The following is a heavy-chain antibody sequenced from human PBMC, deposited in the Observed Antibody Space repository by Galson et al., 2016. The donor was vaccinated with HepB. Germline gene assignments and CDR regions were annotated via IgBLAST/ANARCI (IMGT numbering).Heavy chain of an antibody. D-gene: IGHD1-1*01. CDR1: GGSISTTGYY. CDR2: IYHSGST. CDR3: AKRTTGGAFDI. J-gene: IGHJ3*02. V-gene: IGHV4-31*01. Sequence: TLSLTCTVSGGSISTTGYYWSWIRQHPGKGLEWIGYIYHSGSTFYNPSLKSPLTMSVDTSKNQFSLTLSRVTAADAAVYYCAKRTTGGAFDIWGQGTMVSVSS.